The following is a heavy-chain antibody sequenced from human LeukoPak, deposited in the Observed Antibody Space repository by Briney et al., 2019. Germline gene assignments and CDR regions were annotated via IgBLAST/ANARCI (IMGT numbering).Heavy chain of an antibody. V-gene: IGHV4-59*01. CDR1: GGSISSYY. CDR3: ASRTAAAGTTYYFDY. J-gene: IGHJ4*02. CDR2: IYYSGST. D-gene: IGHD6-13*01. Sequence: SETLSLTCTVSGGSISSYYWSWIRQPPGKGLEWIGYIYYSGSTNYNPSLKSRVTISVDTSKNQFSLKLSSVTAEDTAVYYCASRTAAAGTTYYFDYWGQGTLVTVSS.